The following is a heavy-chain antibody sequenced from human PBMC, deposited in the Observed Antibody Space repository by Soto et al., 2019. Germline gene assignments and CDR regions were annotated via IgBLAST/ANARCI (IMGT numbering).Heavy chain of an antibody. Sequence: ASVKVSCKASGYTFTSYAMHWVRQAPGQRLEWMGWVNAGNGNTKYSQKFQGRVTITRDTSASTAYMELSSLRSEDTAVYYCARGPYCSGGSCYSARNRAFDYWGQGTLVTVSS. CDR3: ARGPYCSGGSCYSARNRAFDY. CDR1: GYTFTSYA. D-gene: IGHD2-15*01. V-gene: IGHV1-3*01. CDR2: VNAGNGNT. J-gene: IGHJ4*02.